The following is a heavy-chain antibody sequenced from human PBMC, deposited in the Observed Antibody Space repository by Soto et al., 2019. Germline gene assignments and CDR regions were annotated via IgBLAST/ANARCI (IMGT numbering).Heavy chain of an antibody. V-gene: IGHV3-48*01. Sequence: EVQLVESGGGLVQPGGSLRLSCAASGFTLSSYSMNWVRQAPGKGLEWVSYISSSSSTIYYADSVKGRFTISRDNAKNSLYRQMNSLRAEDTAVYYCARDLTLPGYCSGGICYVFDYWGQGTLVTVSS. CDR2: ISSSSSTI. CDR1: GFTLSSYS. D-gene: IGHD2-15*01. CDR3: ARDLTLPGYCSGGICYVFDY. J-gene: IGHJ4*02.